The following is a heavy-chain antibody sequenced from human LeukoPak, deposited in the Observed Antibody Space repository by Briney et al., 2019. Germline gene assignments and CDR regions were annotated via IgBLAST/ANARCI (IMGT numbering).Heavy chain of an antibody. CDR3: ARDLGYSGYDSGMDV. Sequence: GGSLRLSCAASGFTFSSYAMSWVRQAPGKGLEWVSAISGSGGSTYYADSVKGRFTISRDNAKNSLYLQMNSLRAEDTAVYYCARDLGYSGYDSGMDVWGQGTTVTVSS. CDR2: ISGSGGST. J-gene: IGHJ6*02. V-gene: IGHV3-23*01. D-gene: IGHD5-12*01. CDR1: GFTFSSYA.